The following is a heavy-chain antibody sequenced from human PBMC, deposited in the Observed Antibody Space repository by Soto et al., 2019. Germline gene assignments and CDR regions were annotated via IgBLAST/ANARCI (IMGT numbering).Heavy chain of an antibody. V-gene: IGHV3-15*01. CDR3: VTDDPDYGGDY. CDR2: IKSKTDGGTT. J-gene: IGHJ4*02. D-gene: IGHD4-17*01. Sequence: PGGSLRLSCAASEFTFTNAWMSWVRQAPGKGLEWVGRIKSKTDGGTTDYAAPVKGRFSISRDDSKNTLCLQMNSLKTEDTAVYYCVTDDPDYGGDYWGQGTLVTVSS. CDR1: EFTFTNAW.